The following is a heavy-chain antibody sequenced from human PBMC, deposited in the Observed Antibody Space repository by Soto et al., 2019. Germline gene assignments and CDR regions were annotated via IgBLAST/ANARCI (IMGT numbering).Heavy chain of an antibody. Sequence: EVQLLESGGGLVQPGGSLRLSCAASGYTFGSYAMSWVRQAPGKGLEWVSGISGSGGSTYYADSVKGRFTISRDNSKNTRYLQLNSLRAEDTAVVYCAKEPNTGSCFDYGGQGTLVTVSS. CDR2: ISGSGGST. D-gene: IGHD1-26*01. CDR3: AKEPNTGSCFDY. CDR1: GYTFGSYA. J-gene: IGHJ4*02. V-gene: IGHV3-23*01.